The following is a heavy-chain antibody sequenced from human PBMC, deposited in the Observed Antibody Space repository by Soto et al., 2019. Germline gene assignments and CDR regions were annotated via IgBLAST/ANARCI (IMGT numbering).Heavy chain of an antibody. V-gene: IGHV3-53*01. CDR2: LYIADGT. CDR1: GFTVNGKKY. J-gene: IGHJ3*02. CDR3: ETWLLRGHALDI. Sequence: PGGSLRLSCAASGFTVNGKKYITWVRQAPGKGLEWVSALYIADGTFYADSVKGRFTVSIDSSKNTVYLQMNNLSPEDTAVYYCETWLLRGHALDIWGLGTMVTVSS. D-gene: IGHD2-15*01.